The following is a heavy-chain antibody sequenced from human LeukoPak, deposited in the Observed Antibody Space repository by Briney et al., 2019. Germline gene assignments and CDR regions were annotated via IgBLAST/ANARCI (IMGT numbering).Heavy chain of an antibody. CDR2: SYYTGST. D-gene: IGHD2-15*01. Sequence: ASETLSLTCTVSGGSISSYYWSWIRQPPGKGLEWIGYSYYTGSTNYNPSLTSRVTMSVDTSENQFSLKLSSVTAADTAVYYCARYSRVLNWFDPWGQGTLVTVSS. J-gene: IGHJ5*02. V-gene: IGHV4-59*01. CDR1: GGSISSYY. CDR3: ARYSRVLNWFDP.